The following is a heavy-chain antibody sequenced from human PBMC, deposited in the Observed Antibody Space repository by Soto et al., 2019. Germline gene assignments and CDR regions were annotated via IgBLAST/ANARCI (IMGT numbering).Heavy chain of an antibody. J-gene: IGHJ6*03. CDR1: GGSFSGYY. D-gene: IGHD4-17*01. CDR3: ARSATTVTTWGSLNYYYYMDV. Sequence: SETLSLTCAVYGGSFSGYYWSWIRQPPGKGLEWIGEINHSGSTNYNPSIKSRVTISVDTSKNQFSLKLSSVTAADTAVYYCARSATTVTTWGSLNYYYYMDVWGKGTTVTVSS. V-gene: IGHV4-34*01. CDR2: INHSGST.